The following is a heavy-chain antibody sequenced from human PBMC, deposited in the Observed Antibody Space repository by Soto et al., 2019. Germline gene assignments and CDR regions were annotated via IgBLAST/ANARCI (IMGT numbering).Heavy chain of an antibody. CDR2: ISNNGAHT. CDR1: GFTFSNYE. J-gene: IGHJ6*03. CDR3: ARRGYGSRWPNVYMDV. Sequence: EAQLVQSGGGLVQPGGSLRLSCAASGFTFSNYEMHWVRQAPGKGLEYVSGISNNGAHTDYAKSVKGRFTISRDNSENTLYLQMGSLRAEDMALYYCARRGYGSRWPNVYMDVCGTGTTVTVSS. D-gene: IGHD6-13*01. V-gene: IGHV3-64*01.